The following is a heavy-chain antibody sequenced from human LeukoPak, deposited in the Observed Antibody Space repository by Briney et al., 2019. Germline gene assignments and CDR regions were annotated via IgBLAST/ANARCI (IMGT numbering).Heavy chain of an antibody. CDR1: GFTFSSYA. J-gene: IGHJ5*02. Sequence: PGGSLRLSCAASGFTFSSYAMSWVRQAPGKGLEWVANINQDGSEKYYVDSVKGRFTISRDNGKNSLYLQMNSLRAEDTAVYYCARDDYYGSGANWFDPWGQGTLVTVSS. V-gene: IGHV3-7*01. D-gene: IGHD3-10*01. CDR2: INQDGSEK. CDR3: ARDDYYGSGANWFDP.